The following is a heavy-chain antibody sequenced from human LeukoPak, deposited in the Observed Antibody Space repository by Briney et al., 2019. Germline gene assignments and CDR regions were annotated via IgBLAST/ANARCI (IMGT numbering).Heavy chain of an antibody. D-gene: IGHD5-18*01. J-gene: IGHJ4*02. CDR1: GFTFSSYG. CDR2: ISGSGASI. V-gene: IGHV3-23*01. CDR3: AKVMDTAMVLYFDY. Sequence: GGTLRLSCAASGFTFSSYGMSWVRQAPGKGLEWVSAISGSGASIYYADSVKGRFTISRDNSKSTLYLQMNSLRAEDTAVYYCAKVMDTAMVLYFDYWGQGTLVTVSS.